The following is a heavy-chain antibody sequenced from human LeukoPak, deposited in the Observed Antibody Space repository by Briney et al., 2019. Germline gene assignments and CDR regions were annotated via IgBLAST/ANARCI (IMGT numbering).Heavy chain of an antibody. D-gene: IGHD3-22*01. J-gene: IGHJ6*02. CDR1: GGSISSHY. CDR3: ARHMAEDSSGYYFLGYYYYGMDV. Sequence: SETLSLTCTVSGGSISSHYWSWIRQPPGKGLEWIGYIYYSGSTNYNPSLKSRVTISVDTSKNQFSLKLSSVTAADTAVYYCARHMAEDSSGYYFLGYYYYGMDVWGQGTTVTVSS. CDR2: IYYSGST. V-gene: IGHV4-59*08.